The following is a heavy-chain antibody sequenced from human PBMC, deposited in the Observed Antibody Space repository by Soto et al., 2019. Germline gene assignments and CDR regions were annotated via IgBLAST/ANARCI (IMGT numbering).Heavy chain of an antibody. Sequence: GGSLRLSCAASGFRFSSYEMHWLRPAAGRGLEWILYNSSCGSRLYEADSVKGRFTSSRENAKNSLYLKRKSLRAEDTAVYYCARAGWVEEAGKHFDYWGQGTLLSV. D-gene: IGHD6-13*01. CDR2: NSSCGSRL. CDR3: ARAGWVEEAGKHFDY. CDR1: GFRFSSYE. V-gene: IGHV3-48*03. J-gene: IGHJ4*02.